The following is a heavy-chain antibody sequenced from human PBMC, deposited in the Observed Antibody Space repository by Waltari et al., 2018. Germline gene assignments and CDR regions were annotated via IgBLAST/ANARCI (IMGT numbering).Heavy chain of an antibody. D-gene: IGHD3-10*01. V-gene: IGHV1-8*03. J-gene: IGHJ4*02. Sequence: QVQLVQSGAEVKEPGASVKVSCKASGDTFTYYDISWVRQAPGQGLEWMGWVTPDAGHTGYAQKFQGRVTITSDTSINTAYMELSSLRSEDTAVYYCARGITMPVGRFFDYWGQGTLVTVSS. CDR3: ARGITMPVGRFFDY. CDR1: GDTFTYYD. CDR2: VTPDAGHT.